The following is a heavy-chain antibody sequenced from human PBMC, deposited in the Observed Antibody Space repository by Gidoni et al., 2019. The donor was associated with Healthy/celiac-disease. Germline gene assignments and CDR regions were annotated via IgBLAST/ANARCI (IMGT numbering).Heavy chain of an antibody. CDR2: IYWNDDK. V-gene: IGHV2-5*01. Sequence: QITLKESGPTLVKPTQTLTLTCTFSGFSLSTSGVGVGWIRQPPGKALEWLALIYWNDDKRYSPSLKSRLTITKDTSKNQVVLTMTNMDPVDTATYYCAHRRTIFGVVMGNWFDPWGQGTLVTVSS. J-gene: IGHJ5*02. CDR3: AHRRTIFGVVMGNWFDP. D-gene: IGHD3-3*01. CDR1: GFSLSTSGVG.